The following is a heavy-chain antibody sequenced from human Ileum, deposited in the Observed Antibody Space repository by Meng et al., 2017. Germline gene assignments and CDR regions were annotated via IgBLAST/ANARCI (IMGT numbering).Heavy chain of an antibody. Sequence: QLQLQGSGPGLLEPSETLSLTCVVPSGSLTSSGSYWGWVRQSPGKGLEWMATIYYRGTTYYNPSLKSRVTISIDTSKSQVSLEMASVVAADSGLFYCARGTDYGDSYYFDFWGPGFLVTVSS. CDR2: IYYRGTT. J-gene: IGHJ4*01. V-gene: IGHV4-39*02. CDR1: SGSLTSSGSY. CDR3: ARGTDYGDSYYFDF. D-gene: IGHD4-17*01.